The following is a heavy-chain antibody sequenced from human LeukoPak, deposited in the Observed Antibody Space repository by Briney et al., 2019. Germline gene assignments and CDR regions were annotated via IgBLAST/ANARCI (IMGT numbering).Heavy chain of an antibody. Sequence: SETLSLTCTVSGGSISGYYWSWIRQPPGKGLEWIGYIYYSGSTNYNPSLKSRVTISLDTPKNQFSLKLSSVTAADTAVYYCARDLIYYDRSGYHNDAFDIWGQGTMVTVSS. CDR2: IYYSGST. J-gene: IGHJ3*02. CDR1: GGSISGYY. CDR3: ARDLIYYDRSGYHNDAFDI. V-gene: IGHV4-59*01. D-gene: IGHD3-22*01.